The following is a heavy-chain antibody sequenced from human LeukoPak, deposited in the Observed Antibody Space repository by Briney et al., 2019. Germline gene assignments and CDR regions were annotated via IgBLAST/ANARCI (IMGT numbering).Heavy chain of an antibody. CDR1: GFTFSSYW. J-gene: IGHJ4*02. Sequence: GGSLRLSCAASGFTFSSYWMSWVRQAPGKGLEWVANIKQDGSERYYVDSMRGRFTISRDNAKNSLYLQMNSLRADDTAVYYCARESLSSWSIDYWAQGTLVTVSS. CDR3: ARESLSSWSIDY. D-gene: IGHD6-13*01. V-gene: IGHV3-7*01. CDR2: IKQDGSER.